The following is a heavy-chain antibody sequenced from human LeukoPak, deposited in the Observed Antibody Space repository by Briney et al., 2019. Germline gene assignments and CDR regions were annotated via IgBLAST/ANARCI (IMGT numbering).Heavy chain of an antibody. CDR1: GYTFTGYY. CDR3: ARDFDGRSGGSCKGD. J-gene: IGHJ4*02. CDR2: INPNSGGT. D-gene: IGHD2-15*01. Sequence: ASVKVSCKASGYTFTGYYMHWVRQAPGQGLEWMGWINPNSGGTNYAQKFQGRVTMTRDTSISTAYMELSRLRSDDTAVYYCARDFDGRSGGSCKGDWGQGTLVTVSS. V-gene: IGHV1-2*02.